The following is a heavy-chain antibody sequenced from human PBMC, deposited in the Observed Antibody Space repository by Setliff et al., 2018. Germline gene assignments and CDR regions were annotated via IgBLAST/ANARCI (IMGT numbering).Heavy chain of an antibody. CDR3: VRERRGGHFDY. CDR1: GYTFTSYY. CDR2: IIPSTGNT. V-gene: IGHV1-46*01. Sequence: PSVKVSCKASGYTFTSYYMHWVRQAPGQGLEWMTMIIPSTGNTNYAQKFQGRVTMTADTSTNTVYMDLSSLGSEDTAVYYCVRERRGGHFDYWGQGTLVTVSS. J-gene: IGHJ4*02.